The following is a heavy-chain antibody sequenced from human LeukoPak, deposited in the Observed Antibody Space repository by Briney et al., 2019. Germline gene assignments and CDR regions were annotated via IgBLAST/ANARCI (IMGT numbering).Heavy chain of an antibody. J-gene: IGHJ6*02. CDR3: ARWLHQQADMDV. Sequence: SQTLSLTCAISGDSVSSNSAAWNWIRQSPSRGLEWLGRTYYRSKWFNNYAISVKSRITIDPDTSKNQFPLQLNSVTPEDTAVYYCARWLHQQADMDVWGQGTTVTVSS. CDR2: TYYRSKWFN. V-gene: IGHV6-1*01. CDR1: GDSVSSNSAA. D-gene: IGHD5-24*01.